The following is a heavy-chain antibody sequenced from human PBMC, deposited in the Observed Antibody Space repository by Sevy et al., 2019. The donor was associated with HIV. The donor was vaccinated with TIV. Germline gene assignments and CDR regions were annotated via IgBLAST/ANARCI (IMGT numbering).Heavy chain of an antibody. V-gene: IGHV3-7*01. CDR2: INQDGSQK. CDR3: ARELWPGDY. D-gene: IGHD2-21*01. CDR1: GFTFSDYF. Sequence: GGSLRLSCAASGFTFSDYFMGWVRQAPGRGLEWVANINQDGSQKNYVDSVKGRFTISRDNAKNSLYLQMNRLRVDDTAVYYGARELWPGDYWGQGTLVTVSS. J-gene: IGHJ4*02.